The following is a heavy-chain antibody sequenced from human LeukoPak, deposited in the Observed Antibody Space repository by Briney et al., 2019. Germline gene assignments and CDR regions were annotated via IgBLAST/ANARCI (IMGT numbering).Heavy chain of an antibody. V-gene: IGHV4-59*01. CDR3: AREAGGQQLVYAFDI. D-gene: IGHD6-13*01. Sequence: SETLSLTCTVSGGSISSYYWSWIRQPPGKGLEWIGYIYYSGSTNYNPSLKGRVTISVDTSKNQFSLKLSSVTAADTAVYYCAREAGGQQLVYAFDIWGQGTMVTVSS. J-gene: IGHJ3*02. CDR2: IYYSGST. CDR1: GGSISSYY.